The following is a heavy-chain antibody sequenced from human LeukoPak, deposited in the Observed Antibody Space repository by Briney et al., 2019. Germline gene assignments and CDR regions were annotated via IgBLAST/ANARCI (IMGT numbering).Heavy chain of an antibody. CDR1: GGSISSGGYY. V-gene: IGHV4-31*03. J-gene: IGHJ4*02. CDR3: ARIDGYNQLYYFDY. D-gene: IGHD5-24*01. CDR2: IYYSGST. Sequence: PSETLSLTCTVSGGSISSGGYYWSWIRQNPGKGLEWIGYIYYSGSTYYNPSLKSRVTISVDTSKNQFSLKLSSVTAADTAVYYCARIDGYNQLYYFDYWGQGTLVTVSS.